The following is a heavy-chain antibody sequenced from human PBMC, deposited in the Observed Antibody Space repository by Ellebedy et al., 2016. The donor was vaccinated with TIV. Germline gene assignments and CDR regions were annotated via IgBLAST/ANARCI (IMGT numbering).Heavy chain of an antibody. CDR3: TKTIHYSDSSGYRYYFDY. D-gene: IGHD3-22*01. CDR1: GFTFSSYS. Sequence: PGGSLRLSCAASGFTFSSYSMTWVRQAPGKGLQWVSAISGAGGRTYYADSVKGRFTISRDYSPNTLYLQMNSLRADDTALYYCTKTIHYSDSSGYRYYFDYWGQGTLVTVSS. CDR2: ISGAGGRT. V-gene: IGHV3-23*01. J-gene: IGHJ4*02.